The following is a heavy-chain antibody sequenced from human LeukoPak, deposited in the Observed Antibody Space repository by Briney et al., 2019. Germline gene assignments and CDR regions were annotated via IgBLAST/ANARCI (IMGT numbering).Heavy chain of an antibody. D-gene: IGHD2-2*01. CDR1: GYTFTGYY. CDR3: ARGVVPAAMRGVGDAFDI. CDR2: INPNSGGT. J-gene: IGHJ3*02. Sequence: ASVKVSCKASGYTFTGYYMHWVRLAPGQGLEWMGWINPNSGGTNYAQKFQGWVTMTRDTSISTAYMELSRLRSDDTAVYYCARGVVPAAMRGVGDAFDIWGQGTMVTVSS. V-gene: IGHV1-2*04.